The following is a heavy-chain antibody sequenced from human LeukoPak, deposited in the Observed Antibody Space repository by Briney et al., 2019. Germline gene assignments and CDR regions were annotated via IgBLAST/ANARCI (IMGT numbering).Heavy chain of an antibody. Sequence: ASVKVSCKASGYTFTTYSVHWVRQAPGHGLEWMGIINPSSGSTTYAQKFRGRLTMTRDMSTSTVYMELSSVRSEDTAVYYCARGSRPVYNLLTGKRYFDYWGQGTLLTVSS. CDR3: ARGSRPVYNLLTGKRYFDY. J-gene: IGHJ4*02. D-gene: IGHD3-9*01. V-gene: IGHV1-46*01. CDR2: INPSSGST. CDR1: GYTFTTYS.